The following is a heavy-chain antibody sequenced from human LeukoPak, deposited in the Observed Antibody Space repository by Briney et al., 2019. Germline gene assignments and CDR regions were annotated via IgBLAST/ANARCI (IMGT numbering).Heavy chain of an antibody. D-gene: IGHD6-13*01. V-gene: IGHV1-2*02. CDR1: GYTFTSYG. CDR3: ASSLMAAAGIALGY. J-gene: IGHJ4*02. CDR2: INPNSGGT. Sequence: ASVKVSCKASGYTFTSYGISWVRQAPGQGLEWMGWINPNSGGTNYAQKFQGRVTMTRDTYISTAYMELSRLRSDDTAVYYCASSLMAAAGIALGYWGQGTLVTVSS.